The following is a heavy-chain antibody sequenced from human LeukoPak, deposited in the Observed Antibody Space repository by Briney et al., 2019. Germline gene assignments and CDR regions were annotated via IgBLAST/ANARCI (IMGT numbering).Heavy chain of an antibody. D-gene: IGHD5-12*01. CDR1: GYTFTGYY. Sequence: ASVKVSCKASGYTFTGYYMHWVRQAPGQGLEWMGWINPNSGGTNYAQKFQGRVTMTRDTSISTAYMELSRLRSDDTAVYYCARVRGYSGYHHFDYWGQGTLVTVSS. CDR3: ARVRGYSGYHHFDY. V-gene: IGHV1-2*02. CDR2: INPNSGGT. J-gene: IGHJ4*02.